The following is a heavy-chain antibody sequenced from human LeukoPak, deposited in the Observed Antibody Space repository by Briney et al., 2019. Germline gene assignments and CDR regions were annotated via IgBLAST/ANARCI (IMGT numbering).Heavy chain of an antibody. CDR1: GFTFSSYE. Sequence: GGSLRLSCAASGFTFSSYEMNWVRQAPGKGLEWVSYISSSGSTIYYADSVKGRFTISRDNAKNSLYLQMNSLRAEDTAVYYCARWWTTVTLRGYMDVWGKGTTVTVSS. CDR3: ARWWTTVTLRGYMDV. J-gene: IGHJ6*03. D-gene: IGHD4-17*01. CDR2: ISSSGSTI. V-gene: IGHV3-48*03.